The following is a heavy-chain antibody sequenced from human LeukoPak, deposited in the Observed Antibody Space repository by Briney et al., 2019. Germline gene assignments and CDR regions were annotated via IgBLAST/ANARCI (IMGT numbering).Heavy chain of an antibody. D-gene: IGHD5-12*01. J-gene: IGHJ4*02. V-gene: IGHV3-48*03. CDR2: ISSSGDTI. CDR1: RFTFSVYE. CDR3: ARDVSGYDPGRFDY. Sequence: GGSLRLSCAASRFTFSVYEMNWVRRAPGKGLEWVSYISSSGDTIYYADSVKGRFTISRDNAKNSLYLQMNSLRAEDTAVYYCARDVSGYDPGRFDYWGQGSLVTVSS.